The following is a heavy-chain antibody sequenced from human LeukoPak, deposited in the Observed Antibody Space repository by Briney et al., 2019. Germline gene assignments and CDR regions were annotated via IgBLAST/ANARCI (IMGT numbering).Heavy chain of an antibody. J-gene: IGHJ6*03. D-gene: IGHD3-16*02. CDR1: GFTFDDYG. CDR2: INWNGDST. V-gene: IGHV3-20*04. CDR3: ARRESSYQNYYYYSHMDV. Sequence: GGSLRLSCAASGFTFDDYGMSWVRQAPGKGLEWVSDINWNGDSTGYADSVKGRFTISRDNAKNSLYLQMNSLRAEATALYYCARRESSYQNYYYYSHMDVWGKGTTVTVSS.